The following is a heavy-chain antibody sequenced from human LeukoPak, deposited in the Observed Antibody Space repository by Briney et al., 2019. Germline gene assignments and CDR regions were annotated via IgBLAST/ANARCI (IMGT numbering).Heavy chain of an antibody. CDR2: IRSKVYGGTP. CDR1: GFTFGDYA. V-gene: IGHV3-49*04. Sequence: GGSLRLSCTASGFTFGDYAMTWVRQAPGKGLEWVGFIRSKVYGGTPEYAASVKGRFTISRDDSKGIAYLQMDSLKTEDTAVYYCTRDQTPYYWGQGTLVTVSS. CDR3: TRDQTPYY. J-gene: IGHJ4*02.